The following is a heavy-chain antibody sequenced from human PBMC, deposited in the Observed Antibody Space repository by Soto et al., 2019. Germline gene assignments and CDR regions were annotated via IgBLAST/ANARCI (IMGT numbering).Heavy chain of an antibody. CDR2: IYYSGST. D-gene: IGHD2-15*01. Sequence: QVQLQESGPGLMKSSQNLSLTCTVSGGSISSGGYYWSWIRQHPGKGLEWIGHIYYSGSTYYNPSLKSRVTISVDTSKNQFSLKLSSVTAADTAVYYCARGDREGGYFDYWGQGTLVTVSS. J-gene: IGHJ4*02. V-gene: IGHV4-31*03. CDR1: GGSISSGGYY. CDR3: ARGDREGGYFDY.